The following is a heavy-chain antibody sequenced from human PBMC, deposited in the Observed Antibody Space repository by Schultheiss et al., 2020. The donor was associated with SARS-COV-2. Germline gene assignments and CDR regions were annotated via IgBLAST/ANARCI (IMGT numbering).Heavy chain of an antibody. J-gene: IGHJ6*02. CDR2: IKQDGSEK. D-gene: IGHD3-22*01. Sequence: GGSLRLSCAASGFTFSSYWMSWVRQAPGKGLEWVANIKQDGSEKYYVDSVKGRFTISRDNSKNTLYLQMNSLRAEDTAVYYCARDEWYYDSSGYYYYYGMDVWGQGTTVTVSS. CDR3: ARDEWYYDSSGYYYYYGMDV. V-gene: IGHV3-7*01. CDR1: GFTFSSYW.